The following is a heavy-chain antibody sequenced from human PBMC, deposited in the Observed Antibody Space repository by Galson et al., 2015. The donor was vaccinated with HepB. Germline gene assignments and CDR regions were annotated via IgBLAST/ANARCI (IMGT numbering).Heavy chain of an antibody. J-gene: IGHJ4*02. V-gene: IGHV2-70*04. D-gene: IGHD5-12*01. CDR2: IDWDDDK. Sequence: PALVKPTQTLTLTCTFSGFSLSTSGMRVSWIRQPPGKALEWLARIDWDDDKFYSTSLKTRLTISKDTSKNQVVLTMTNMDPVDTATYYCARGGYDYGGFDYWGQGTLVTVSS. CDR3: ARGGYDYGGFDY. CDR1: GFSLSTSGMR.